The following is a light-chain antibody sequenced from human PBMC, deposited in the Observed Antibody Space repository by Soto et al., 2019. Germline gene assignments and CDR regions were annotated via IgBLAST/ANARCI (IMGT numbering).Light chain of an antibody. V-gene: IGKV3-20*01. Sequence: EIVLTQSPGTLSLSPGERATLSCRTSQSISTSYLAWSQQKPGQAPRLLISATSSRATGVPDRFSGSGSGTDFTLTISRLEPEDSAVYYCHQYVTSPPAWAFGQWTKWEIK. CDR3: HQYVTSPPAWA. CDR1: QSISTSY. J-gene: IGKJ1*01. CDR2: ATS.